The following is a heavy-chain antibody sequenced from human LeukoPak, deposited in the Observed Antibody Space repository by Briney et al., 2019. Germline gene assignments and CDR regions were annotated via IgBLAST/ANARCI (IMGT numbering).Heavy chain of an antibody. CDR1: SGSINTSNYY. Sequence: PSETLSLTCTVSSGSINTSNYYWGWIRQPPGKGLEWIGNIFYRGGTYYSPSLKSRVTISVDTSKNQFSLKLRSVTAADTAVYYCARISSSNWYNERGAFDVWGQGTMVTVSS. CDR2: IFYRGGT. V-gene: IGHV4-39*07. D-gene: IGHD6-13*01. CDR3: ARISSSNWYNERGAFDV. J-gene: IGHJ3*01.